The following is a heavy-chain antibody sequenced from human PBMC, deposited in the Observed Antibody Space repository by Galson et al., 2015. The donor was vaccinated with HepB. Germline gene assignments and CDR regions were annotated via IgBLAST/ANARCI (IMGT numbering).Heavy chain of an antibody. CDR2: ITAYNGHT. D-gene: IGHD6-19*01. J-gene: IGHJ4*02. Sequence: SVKVSCKASGYTFFTYGISWVRQASGQGPEWMGWITAYNGHTNYAQKFQGRVTLTTDTSTSTAFMELRSLGSDDTAIYYCVRDSGWYGPVSISQATLGPGVLDSWGQGTQGTVSS. CDR3: VRDSGWYGPVSISQATLGPGVLDS. CDR1: GYTFFTYG. V-gene: IGHV1-18*04.